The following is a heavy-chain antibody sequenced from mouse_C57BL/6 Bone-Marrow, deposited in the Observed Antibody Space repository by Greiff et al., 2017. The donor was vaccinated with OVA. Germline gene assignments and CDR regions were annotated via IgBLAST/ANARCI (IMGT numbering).Heavy chain of an antibody. CDR1: GFTFSSYA. CDR3: TRTFTTPYYFDY. V-gene: IGHV5-9-1*02. D-gene: IGHD1-1*01. J-gene: IGHJ2*01. CDR2: ISSGGDYI. Sequence: EVKLMESGEGLVKPGGSLKLSCAASGFTFSSYAMSWVRQTPEKRLEWVAYISSGGDYIYYADTVKGRFTISRDNARNTLYLQMSSLKSEDTAMYYCTRTFTTPYYFDYWGQGTTLTVSS.